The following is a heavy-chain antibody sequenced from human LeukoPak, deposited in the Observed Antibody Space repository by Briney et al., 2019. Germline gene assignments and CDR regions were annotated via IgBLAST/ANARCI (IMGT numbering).Heavy chain of an antibody. J-gene: IGHJ4*02. D-gene: IGHD4-23*01. Sequence: GGSLRLSCAASGFTFSSYSMNWVRQAPGKGLEWVSYISSSSSTTYYADSVKGRFTISRDNSKNTLYLQMNSLRAEDTAVYYCAKDQDYGGNSGYFDYWGQGTLVTVSS. CDR2: ISSSSSTT. V-gene: IGHV3-48*01. CDR3: AKDQDYGGNSGYFDY. CDR1: GFTFSSYS.